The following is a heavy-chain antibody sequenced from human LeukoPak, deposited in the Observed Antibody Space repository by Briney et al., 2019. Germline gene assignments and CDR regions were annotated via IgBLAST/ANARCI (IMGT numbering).Heavy chain of an antibody. CDR1: GFNFDDFA. CDR3: AKDMKTYTPRGATVSSFDY. CDR2: ISWNSGSI. V-gene: IGHV3-9*01. J-gene: IGHJ4*02. Sequence: GGSLRLSCAASGFNFDDFAMHWVRQAPGKGLEWVSGISWNSGSIGYADSVKGRFTISRDNAKNSLYLQMNSLRAEDTALYYCAKDMKTYTPRGATVSSFDYWGQGTLVTVSS. D-gene: IGHD4-17*01.